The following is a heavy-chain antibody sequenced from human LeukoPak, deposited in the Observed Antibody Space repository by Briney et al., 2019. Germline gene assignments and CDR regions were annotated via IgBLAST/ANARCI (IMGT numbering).Heavy chain of an antibody. CDR2: ISSSGSTT. D-gene: IGHD5-18*01. CDR1: GFTFSSYE. J-gene: IGHJ4*02. CDR3: ARAMGYSYGRDFDY. Sequence: GGSLRLSCAASGFTFSSYEMSWVRQAPGKGLEWVSYISSSGSTTYYADSVKGRFTISRDNAKNSLYLQMNSLRAEDTAVYYCARAMGYSYGRDFDYWGQGTLVTVSS. V-gene: IGHV3-48*03.